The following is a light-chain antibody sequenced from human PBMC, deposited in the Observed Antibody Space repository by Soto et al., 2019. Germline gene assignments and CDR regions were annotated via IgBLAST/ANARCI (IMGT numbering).Light chain of an antibody. Sequence: AIRMTQSPSSFSASTGDRVTITCRASQGISSYLAWYQQNPGKAPKLLIYAASTLQSGVPSRFSGSGSGTDFTLTISCLQYEDFATYYCQQYYSYPRTFGQGTKVEIK. V-gene: IGKV1-8*01. CDR1: QGISSY. J-gene: IGKJ1*01. CDR2: AAS. CDR3: QQYYSYPRT.